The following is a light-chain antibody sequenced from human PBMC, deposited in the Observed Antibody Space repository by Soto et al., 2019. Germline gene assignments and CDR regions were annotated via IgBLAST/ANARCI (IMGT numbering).Light chain of an antibody. Sequence: QSVLTQPPSGSAAPGQMVTICCSGSSSNIGNNYVSWYQQLPGTAPKLLIYDNNKRPSGIPDRFSGSKSGTSATLGITGLQTGDEADYYCGTWDSSLSAVIFGGGTKLTVL. V-gene: IGLV1-51*01. CDR2: DNN. J-gene: IGLJ2*01. CDR1: SSNIGNNY. CDR3: GTWDSSLSAVI.